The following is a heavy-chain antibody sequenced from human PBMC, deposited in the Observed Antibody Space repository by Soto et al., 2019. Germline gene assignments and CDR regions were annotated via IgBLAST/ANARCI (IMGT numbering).Heavy chain of an antibody. CDR3: AKDGVGRPTVHFDY. V-gene: IGHV3-9*01. CDR2: ISWNSGSI. D-gene: IGHD1-26*01. CDR1: GFTFDDYA. J-gene: IGHJ4*02. Sequence: EVQLVESGGGLVQPGRSLRLSCAASGFTFDDYAMHWVRQAPGKGLEWVSGISWNSGSIGYADSVKGRFTISRDNAKNSLYLQMNGLRAEDTALYYCAKDGVGRPTVHFDYWGQGTLVTVSS.